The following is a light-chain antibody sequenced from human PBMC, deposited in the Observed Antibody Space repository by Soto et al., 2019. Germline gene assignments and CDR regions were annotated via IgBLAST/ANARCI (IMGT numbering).Light chain of an antibody. J-gene: IGLJ1*01. CDR2: EGS. CDR3: CSYETSRTYG. V-gene: IGLV2-23*01. Sequence: QSVMTQPASVSGSPGESITISCTGTSNDVGSYNLVSWYQHHPGKTPKLMIYEGSRRPSGVSNRFSASKSGTTASLTISGLKAEDEGEYDCCSYETSRTYGFGSGIKVT. CDR1: SNDVGSYNL.